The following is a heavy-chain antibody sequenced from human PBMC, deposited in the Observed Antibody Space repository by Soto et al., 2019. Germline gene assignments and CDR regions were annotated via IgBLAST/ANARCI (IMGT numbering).Heavy chain of an antibody. CDR1: GYTFTSYG. J-gene: IGHJ4*02. CDR2: ISAYNGNT. D-gene: IGHD1-1*01. Sequence: QVQLVQSGAEVKKPGASVKVSCKASGYTFTSYGISWVRQAPGQGLEWMGWISAYNGNTNYAQKLQGRVTMTTDTSXXXXXXXXXXXXSDXTAVYXXARGSNDIDYWGQGTLVTVSS. V-gene: IGHV1-18*01. CDR3: ARGSNDIDY.